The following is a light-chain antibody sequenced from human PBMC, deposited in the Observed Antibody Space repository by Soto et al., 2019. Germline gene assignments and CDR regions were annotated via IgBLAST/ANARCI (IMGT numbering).Light chain of an antibody. Sequence: DIVLTQSPLSLPVTPGEPASISSRSSQSLLHSNGNIYLDWYLQKPGQSPQLLIYLGSIRTSGVTDRLSGSRSGTDFTLKITREEAEDVGVYYYMKALLAPRTVGRGTKVEIK. CDR3: MKALLAPRT. CDR1: QSLLHSNGNIY. V-gene: IGKV2-28*01. CDR2: LGS. J-gene: IGKJ1*01.